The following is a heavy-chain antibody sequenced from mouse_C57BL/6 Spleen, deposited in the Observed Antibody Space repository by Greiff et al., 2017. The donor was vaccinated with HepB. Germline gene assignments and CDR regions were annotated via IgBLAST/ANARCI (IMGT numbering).Heavy chain of an antibody. CDR3: AKGSGDGWFDY. J-gene: IGHJ3*01. D-gene: IGHD1-3*01. CDR2: INPNYGTT. Sequence: EVQLQQSGPELVKPGASVKISCKASGYSFTDYNMNWVKQSNGKSLEWIGVINPNYGTTSYNQKFKGKATLTVDQSSSTAYMQLITLTSEDSAVCYSAKGSGDGWFDYWGQGTLVTVSA. V-gene: IGHV1-39*01. CDR1: GYSFTDYN.